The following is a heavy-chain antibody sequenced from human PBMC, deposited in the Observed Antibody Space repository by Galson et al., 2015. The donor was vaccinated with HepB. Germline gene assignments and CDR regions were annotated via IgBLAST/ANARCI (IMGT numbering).Heavy chain of an antibody. CDR1: GFTFSSYA. V-gene: IGHV3-30-3*01. J-gene: IGHJ4*02. CDR2: ISYDGSNK. CDR3: ARDRRPYSSGIDYFDY. Sequence: SLRLSCAASGFTFSSYAMHWVRQAPGKGLEWVAVISYDGSNKYYADSVKGRFTISRDNSKNTLYLQMNSLRAEDTAVYYCARDRRPYSSGIDYFDYWGQGTLVTVSS. D-gene: IGHD6-19*01.